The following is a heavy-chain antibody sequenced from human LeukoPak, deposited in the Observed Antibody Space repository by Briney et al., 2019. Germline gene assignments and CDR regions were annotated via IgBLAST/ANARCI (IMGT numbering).Heavy chain of an antibody. CDR3: AKDLDYGDLIDY. CDR2: ISYDGSNK. Sequence: PGRSLRLSCAASGFTFSSYGMHWVRQAPGKGLEWVAAISYDGSNKYYADSVKGRFTISRDNSKNTLYLQMNSLRAEDTAVYYCAKDLDYGDLIDYWGQGTLVTVSS. J-gene: IGHJ4*02. V-gene: IGHV3-30*18. D-gene: IGHD4-17*01. CDR1: GFTFSSYG.